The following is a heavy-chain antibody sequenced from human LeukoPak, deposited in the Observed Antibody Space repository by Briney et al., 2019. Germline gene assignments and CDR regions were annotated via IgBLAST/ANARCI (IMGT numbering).Heavy chain of an antibody. V-gene: IGHV3-49*03. CDR2: IRSKAYGGTT. D-gene: IGHD6-6*01. J-gene: IGHJ4*02. CDR1: GFTFGDYA. Sequence: PGGSLRLSCTASGFTFGDYAMSWFRQAPGKGLEWVGFIRSKAYGGTTEYAASVKGRFTISRDDSKSIAYLQMNSLKTEDTAVYYCTRDVSSIAARQAKYYFDYWGQGTLVTVSS. CDR3: TRDVSSIAARQAKYYFDY.